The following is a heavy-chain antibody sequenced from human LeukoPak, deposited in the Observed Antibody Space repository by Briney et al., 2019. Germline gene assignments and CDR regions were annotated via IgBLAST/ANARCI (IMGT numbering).Heavy chain of an antibody. CDR1: GYTFTSYD. Sequence: GASVKVSCKASGYTFTSYDINWVRQATRQGLEWMGWMNPNSGNTGYAQKFQGRVTMTRNTSISTAYMELSSLRSEDTAVYYCARGIRPYYYDSSGYYLHDYWGQGTLVTVSS. V-gene: IGHV1-8*01. J-gene: IGHJ4*02. D-gene: IGHD3-22*01. CDR3: ARGIRPYYYDSSGYYLHDY. CDR2: MNPNSGNT.